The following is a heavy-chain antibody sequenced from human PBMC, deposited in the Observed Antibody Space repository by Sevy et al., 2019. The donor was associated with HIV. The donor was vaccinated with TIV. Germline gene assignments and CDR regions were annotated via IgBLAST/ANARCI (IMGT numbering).Heavy chain of an antibody. CDR3: GTDPDNVHYYDSSGSLLDV. Sequence: GGSLRLSCAASGFTFSNYAMGWVRQAPGKGPEWVSTISTSFSSTYYADSVKGRFTISRDNSKNTMSLQMNSLRADDTAVYHFGTDPDNVHYYDSSGSLLDVWGQGTLVTVSS. CDR2: ISTSFSST. D-gene: IGHD3-22*01. CDR1: GFTFSNYA. V-gene: IGHV3-23*01. J-gene: IGHJ4*02.